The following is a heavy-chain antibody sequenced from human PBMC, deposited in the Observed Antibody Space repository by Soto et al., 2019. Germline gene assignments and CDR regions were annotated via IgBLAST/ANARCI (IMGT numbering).Heavy chain of an antibody. V-gene: IGHV3-66*01. CDR2: IYSGGST. CDR1: GFTVSSNY. Sequence: GGSLRLSCAASGFTVSSNYMSWVRQAPGKGLEWVSVIYSGGSTYYADSVKCRFPISRDNAKNTMYLQMNSLRAEETAVYYCARAHVGVFGVVIGYWGQGTLVTVSS. CDR3: ARAHVGVFGVVIGY. J-gene: IGHJ4*02. D-gene: IGHD3-3*01.